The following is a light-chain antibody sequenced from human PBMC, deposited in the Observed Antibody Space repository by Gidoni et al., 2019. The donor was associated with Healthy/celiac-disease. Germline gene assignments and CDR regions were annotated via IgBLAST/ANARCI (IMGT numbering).Light chain of an antibody. J-gene: IGKJ4*01. CDR2: GAS. V-gene: IGKV3-15*01. CDR3: QQYNNWPPLT. CDR1: QSVSSN. Sequence: EIVMTQSPATLSVSPGERATLSCRASQSVSSNLAWYQQKPGQAPRLLIYGASTRATGIPARFSGSGSGTECTLTISSLQSEDFAVYYCQQYNNWPPLTFGGXTKVEIK.